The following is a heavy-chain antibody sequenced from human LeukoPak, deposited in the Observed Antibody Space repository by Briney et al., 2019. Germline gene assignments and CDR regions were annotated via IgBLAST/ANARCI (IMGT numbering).Heavy chain of an antibody. D-gene: IGHD4-17*01. CDR2: ITGSGDST. V-gene: IGHV3-23*01. CDR3: ALGGEYGEYFDF. CDR1: GFTFSSYA. J-gene: IGHJ4*02. Sequence: PGGSLRLSCAASGFTFSSYAMSWVRQAPGKGLEWVSSITGSGDSTYYADSVKGRFTISRDNSKNTLYLQMNSLRVEDTAVYYCALGGEYGEYFDFWGQGTLVTVSS.